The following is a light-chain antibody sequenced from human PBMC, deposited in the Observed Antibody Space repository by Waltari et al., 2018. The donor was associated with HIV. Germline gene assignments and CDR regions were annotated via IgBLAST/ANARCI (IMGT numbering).Light chain of an antibody. V-gene: IGKV3-11*01. CDR2: DAS. Sequence: EIVLTQSPATLSLSPGDSARLSCRASQSVNRYLAWYQQKPGQAPRLLIYDASSRATGIPARFSGSGSGTDFTLTISSLEPEDFAVYYCQQRNSWPRTFGQGTRVEGK. CDR3: QQRNSWPRT. J-gene: IGKJ1*01. CDR1: QSVNRY.